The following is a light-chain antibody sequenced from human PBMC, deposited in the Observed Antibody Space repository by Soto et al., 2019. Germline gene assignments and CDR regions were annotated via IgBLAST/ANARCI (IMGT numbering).Light chain of an antibody. CDR1: SSDVGAYNF. V-gene: IGLV2-11*01. Sequence: QSALTQPRSVSGSPGQSVTISCTGTSSDVGAYNFVSWYQHHPGKAPKLLIYDLTKRPSGVPDRFSGSKSGSTASLTISGLQAEDEADYYCCSYAGSYTFYVFGTGTQLTVL. J-gene: IGLJ1*01. CDR2: DLT. CDR3: CSYAGSYTFYV.